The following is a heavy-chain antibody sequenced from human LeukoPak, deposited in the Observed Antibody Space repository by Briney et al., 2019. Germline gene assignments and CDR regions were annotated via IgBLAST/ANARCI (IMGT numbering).Heavy chain of an antibody. CDR3: ARARRGYSSSWWVYYFDY. Sequence: PGGSLRLSCAASGFTFDDYGMSWVRQAPGKGLEWVSGINWNGGSTGYADSVKGRLTISRDNAKNSLYLQMNSLRAEDTALYHCARARRGYSSSWWVYYFDYWGQGTLVTVSS. CDR1: GFTFDDYG. D-gene: IGHD6-6*01. V-gene: IGHV3-20*01. J-gene: IGHJ4*02. CDR2: INWNGGST.